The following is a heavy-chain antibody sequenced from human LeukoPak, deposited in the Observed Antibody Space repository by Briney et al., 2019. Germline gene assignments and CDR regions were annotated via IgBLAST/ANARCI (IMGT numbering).Heavy chain of an antibody. V-gene: IGHV1-24*01. CDR3: ATGAWETPGGQVSWFDP. CDR1: GYTLTELS. J-gene: IGHJ5*02. CDR2: FDPEDGET. Sequence: GASVKVSCKVSGYTLTELSMHWVRQAPGKGLEWMGGFDPEDGETIYAQKFQGRVTMTEDTSTDTAYMGLSSLRSEDTAVYYCATGAWETPGGQVSWFDPWGQGTLVTVSS. D-gene: IGHD1-26*01.